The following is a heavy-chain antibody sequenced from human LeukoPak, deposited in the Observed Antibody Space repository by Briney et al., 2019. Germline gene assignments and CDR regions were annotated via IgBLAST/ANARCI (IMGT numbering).Heavy chain of an antibody. CDR2: ISGSGGST. D-gene: IGHD2-2*01. Sequence: GGSLRLSCAASGFTFSSYAMIWVRQAPGKGLEWVSAISGSGGSTYHADSVKGRFTISRDNSKNTLYLQMNSLRAEDTAVYYCAKVRRPAAYYYGMDVWGQGTTVTVSS. V-gene: IGHV3-23*01. CDR1: GFTFSSYA. J-gene: IGHJ6*02. CDR3: AKVRRPAAYYYGMDV.